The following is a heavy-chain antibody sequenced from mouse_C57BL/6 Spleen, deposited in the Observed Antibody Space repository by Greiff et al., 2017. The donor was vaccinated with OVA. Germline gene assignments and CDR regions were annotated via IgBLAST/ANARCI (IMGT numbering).Heavy chain of an antibody. CDR1: GYAFSSYW. Sequence: QVQLQQSGAELVKPGASVKISCKASGYAFSSYWMNWVKQRPGKGLEWIGQIYPGDGDTNYNGKFKGKATLTADKSSSTAYMQLSSLTSEDSAVYFCARKLYYGSSHWYFDVWGTGTTVTVSS. CDR3: ARKLYYGSSHWYFDV. J-gene: IGHJ1*03. CDR2: IYPGDGDT. D-gene: IGHD1-1*01. V-gene: IGHV1-80*01.